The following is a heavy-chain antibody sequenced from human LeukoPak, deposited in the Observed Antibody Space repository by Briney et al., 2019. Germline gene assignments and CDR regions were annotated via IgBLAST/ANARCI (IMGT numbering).Heavy chain of an antibody. V-gene: IGHV4-34*01. J-gene: IGHJ4*02. CDR3: ARVGGPYYDFWSGYGD. Sequence: SEPLSLTCAVYGGSFSGYYWSWIRQPPGKGLEWIGEIYHSGSTNYNPSLKSRVTISVDRSKNQFSLKLSSVTAADTAVYYCARVGGPYYDFWSGYGDWGQGTLVTVSS. CDR1: GGSFSGYY. CDR2: IYHSGST. D-gene: IGHD3-3*01.